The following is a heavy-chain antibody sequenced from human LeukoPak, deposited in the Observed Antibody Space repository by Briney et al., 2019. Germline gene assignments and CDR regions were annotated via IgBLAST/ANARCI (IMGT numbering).Heavy chain of an antibody. V-gene: IGHV3-30*02. CDR3: AKDQSYYDSSGYRYFDY. CDR1: GFTFSNSG. J-gene: IGHJ4*02. D-gene: IGHD3-22*01. Sequence: HPGGSLRLSCAASGFTFSNSGIHWVRQAPGKGLEWVAFIRYDGSNKYYADSVKGRFTISRDNSKNTLYLQMNSLRVEDTAVYYCAKDQSYYDSSGYRYFDYWGQGTLVTVSS. CDR2: IRYDGSNK.